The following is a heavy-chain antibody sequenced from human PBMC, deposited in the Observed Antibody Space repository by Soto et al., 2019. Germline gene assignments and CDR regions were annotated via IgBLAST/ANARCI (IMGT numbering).Heavy chain of an antibody. CDR1: GDSVSSNSAA. V-gene: IGHV6-1*01. CDR3: ARVGVAMSATIFGVVIAQYYYYYYGMDV. J-gene: IGHJ6*02. D-gene: IGHD3-3*01. CDR2: TYYRSKWYN. Sequence: SQTLSLTCAISGDSVSSNSAAWNWIRQSPSRGLEWLGRTYYRSKWYNDYAVSVKSRITINPDTSKNQFSLQLNSVTPEDTAVYYCARVGVAMSATIFGVVIAQYYYYYYGMDVWGQGTTVTVSS.